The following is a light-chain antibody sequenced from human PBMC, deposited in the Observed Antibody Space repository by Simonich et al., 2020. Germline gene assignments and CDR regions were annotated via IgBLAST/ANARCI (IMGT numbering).Light chain of an antibody. CDR3: QQYNNWSWT. V-gene: IGKV3-15*01. Sequence: EIVMTQSPATLSVSPGERATISCRASQSVSSNLAWYQQKPGQAPRLLIYGASTRATGIPARFSGGGSGTEFTLTISSMQSEDFAVYYCQQYNNWSWTFGQGTKVEIK. CDR2: GAS. CDR1: QSVSSN. J-gene: IGKJ1*01.